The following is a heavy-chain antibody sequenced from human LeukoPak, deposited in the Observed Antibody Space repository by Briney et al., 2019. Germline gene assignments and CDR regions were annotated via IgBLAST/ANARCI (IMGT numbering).Heavy chain of an antibody. D-gene: IGHD3-9*01. CDR3: AKSIDFTGYSSWDY. V-gene: IGHV3-23*01. Sequence: GGSLRLSCVASGFTFSNYWMHWVRQAPGKGLEWVSGISGSGIRTFSADSVKGRFTISRDNSKNTLYLQIHSLRAEDTAVYYCAKSIDFTGYSSWDYWGRGTLVTVSS. CDR1: GFTFSNYW. CDR2: ISGSGIRT. J-gene: IGHJ4*02.